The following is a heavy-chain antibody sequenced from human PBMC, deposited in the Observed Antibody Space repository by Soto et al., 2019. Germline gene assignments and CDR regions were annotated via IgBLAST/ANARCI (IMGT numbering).Heavy chain of an antibody. D-gene: IGHD5-12*01. CDR1: GITFSTYA. V-gene: IGHV3-23*01. CDR3: AKTHSIVATNSLDL. Sequence: EVQLLESGGGVAQPGGSLRLSCEASGITFSTYAMTWVRQAPGKGLEWVSSTSGRGDNSGDTYFADSVKGRFTISRDSSKSTVYLQMNSLRAEDTAVYYCAKTHSIVATNSLDLWGRGTLVTVSS. J-gene: IGHJ4*02. CDR2: TSGRGDNSGDT.